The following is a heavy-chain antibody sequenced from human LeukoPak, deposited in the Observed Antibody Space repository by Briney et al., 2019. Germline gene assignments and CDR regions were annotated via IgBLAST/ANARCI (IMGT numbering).Heavy chain of an antibody. CDR3: TRHEFWGGSYLLAFDI. V-gene: IGHV3-73*01. CDR1: GFTFSGSA. J-gene: IGHJ3*02. D-gene: IGHD1-26*01. Sequence: GGSLRLSCAASGFTFSGSAMHWVRQASGKGLEWVGRIRSKANSYATAYAASVKGRFTISGDDSKNTAYLQMNSLKTEDTAVYYCTRHEFWGGSYLLAFDIWGQGTMVTVSS. CDR2: IRSKANSYAT.